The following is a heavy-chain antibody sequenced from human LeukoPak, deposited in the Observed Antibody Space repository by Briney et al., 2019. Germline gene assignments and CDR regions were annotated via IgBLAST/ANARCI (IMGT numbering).Heavy chain of an antibody. V-gene: IGHV3-30-3*01. J-gene: IGHJ5*02. CDR2: ISYDGSNK. CDR3: ARYLPWFDP. CDR1: GFTFSSYA. Sequence: GGSLRLSCAASGFTFSSYAMHLVRQAPGKGLEWVAVISYDGSNKYYADSVKGRFTISRDNSKNTLYLQMNSLRAEDTAVYYCARYLPWFDPWGQGTLVTVSS. D-gene: IGHD3-9*01.